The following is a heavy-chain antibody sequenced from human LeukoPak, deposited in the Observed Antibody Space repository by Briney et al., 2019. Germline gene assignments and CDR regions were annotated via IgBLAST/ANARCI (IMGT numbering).Heavy chain of an antibody. V-gene: IGHV3-74*01. CDR2: INSDGSTT. Sequence: GGSLRLSCAASGFSLSSYWMHWVRHVPGKGLVWVSRINSDGSTTGYADSVKGRFTISRDNAKNTLYLQMNSLRAEDTAVYYCARRDVLEIWGQGTLVTVSS. CDR1: GFSLSSYW. J-gene: IGHJ3*02. CDR3: ARRDVLEI.